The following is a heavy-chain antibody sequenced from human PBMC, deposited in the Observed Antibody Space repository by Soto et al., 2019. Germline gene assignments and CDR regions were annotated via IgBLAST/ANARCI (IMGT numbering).Heavy chain of an antibody. CDR1: GGTFSSYT. V-gene: IGHV1-69*02. Sequence: QVQLVQSGAEVKKPGSSVKVSCKASGGTFSSYTISWVRQAPGQGLEWMGRIIPILGIANYAQKFQGRVTITADKSTSTAYMGLSSLRSEDTAVYYCASWGYNWNDGGGFFDYWGQGTLVTVSS. CDR2: IIPILGIA. CDR3: ASWGYNWNDGGGFFDY. J-gene: IGHJ4*02. D-gene: IGHD1-20*01.